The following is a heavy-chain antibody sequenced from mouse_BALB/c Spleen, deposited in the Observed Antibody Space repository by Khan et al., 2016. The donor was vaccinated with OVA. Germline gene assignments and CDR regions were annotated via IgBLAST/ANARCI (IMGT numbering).Heavy chain of an antibody. J-gene: IGHJ2*01. V-gene: IGHV1S134*01. CDR2: IYPGNGYT. CDR1: GSTFTSYG. CDR3: TTAYYRYYFDY. D-gene: IGHD2-14*01. Sequence: EVQLQESGAELGRPGSSVKLSCKTSGSTFTSYGIKWVKQRPGQGLEWIGYIYPGNGYTEYNEKFQGKVILTSDTSSSTAYMQIRSLTSEDSAIYFCTTAYYRYYFDYWRQGTTLTVSS.